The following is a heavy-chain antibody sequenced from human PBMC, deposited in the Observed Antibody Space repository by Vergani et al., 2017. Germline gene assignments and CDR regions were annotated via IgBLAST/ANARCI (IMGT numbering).Heavy chain of an antibody. Sequence: QVQLQESGPGLVKPSETLSLTCTVSGGSISSYYWSWIRQPPGKGLEWIGYIYYSWSTNYTPSLKSRVTISVDPSKNQFSLKLSSVTAADTAVYYCARGRGGGVDYWGQGTLVTVSS. CDR2: IYYSWST. V-gene: IGHV4-59*01. CDR3: ARGRGGGVDY. D-gene: IGHD3-10*01. CDR1: GGSISSYY. J-gene: IGHJ4*02.